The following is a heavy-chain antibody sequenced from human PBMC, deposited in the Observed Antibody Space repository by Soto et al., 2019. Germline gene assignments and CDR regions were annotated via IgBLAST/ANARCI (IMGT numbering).Heavy chain of an antibody. V-gene: IGHV4-30-4*01. CDR1: GRSVSSGVFP. CDR2: MSYSGDI. J-gene: IGHJ6*03. Sequence: SETLSLTCTVSGRSVSSGVFPWSWIRQPPGKGLEWVAYMSYSGDIHYNASLESRVSMSEDRSRNQLSLTLSSVTAADTAVYFCAGFNPSDPYYYMDVWGKGTTVTVSS. CDR3: AGFNPSDPYYYMDV.